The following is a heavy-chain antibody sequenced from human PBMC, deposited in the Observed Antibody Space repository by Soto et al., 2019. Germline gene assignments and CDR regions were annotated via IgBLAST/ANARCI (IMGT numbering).Heavy chain of an antibody. Sequence: QVQLVQSGVEVKKPGASLKVSCEASGYTFTDYGVHWVRQAPGQGLEWMGWISAYNGNTNYAQKLQDRVTMTTDTSTNTAYLELRSLTSDDTAIYYCARGGVYQWWSAYFPHWGQGTLVTVSS. J-gene: IGHJ1*01. D-gene: IGHD2-15*01. CDR3: ARGGVYQWWSAYFPH. CDR1: GYTFTDYG. V-gene: IGHV1-18*01. CDR2: ISAYNGNT.